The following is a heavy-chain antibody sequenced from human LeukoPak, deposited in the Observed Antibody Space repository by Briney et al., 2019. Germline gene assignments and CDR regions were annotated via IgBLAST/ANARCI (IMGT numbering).Heavy chain of an antibody. Sequence: GGSLRPSCAVSGFTVSSNYMNWVRQAPGKGLEWVSIIYSGGTTYYADSVKGRFTISRDNSKNTLYVQMNSLRVEDTAVYYCARHDGGYGPFDYWGQGTPVTVSS. CDR3: ARHDGGYGPFDY. V-gene: IGHV3-53*01. D-gene: IGHD5-12*01. J-gene: IGHJ4*02. CDR1: GFTVSSNY. CDR2: IYSGGTT.